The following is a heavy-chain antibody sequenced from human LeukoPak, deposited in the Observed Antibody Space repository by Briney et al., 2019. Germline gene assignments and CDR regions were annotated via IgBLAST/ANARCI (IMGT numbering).Heavy chain of an antibody. CDR3: ARDLVNGYSYGSSYYFDY. Sequence: ASVKVSCKASGYTFTGYGISWVRQAPGQGLEWMGWISAYNGNTNYAQKLQGRVTMTTDTSTSTAYMELRSLRSDDTAVYYCARDLVNGYSYGSSYYFDYWGQGTLVTVSS. V-gene: IGHV1-18*01. J-gene: IGHJ4*02. CDR2: ISAYNGNT. CDR1: GYTFTGYG. D-gene: IGHD5-18*01.